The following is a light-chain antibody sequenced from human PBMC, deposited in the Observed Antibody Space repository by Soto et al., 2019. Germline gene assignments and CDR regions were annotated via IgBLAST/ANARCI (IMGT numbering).Light chain of an antibody. J-gene: IGLJ2*01. CDR3: AAWDAGVCGPA. Sequence: QSVLTQPPSASGTPGQRVTISCSGSSSNIGSKYVYWYQQLPGTAPKLLMYRNNQRPSGVPDRFSGSKSGTSASLAISGLRSEDEADYYCAAWDAGVCGPAFGGGTKVTVL. CDR2: RNN. V-gene: IGLV1-47*01. CDR1: SSNIGSKY.